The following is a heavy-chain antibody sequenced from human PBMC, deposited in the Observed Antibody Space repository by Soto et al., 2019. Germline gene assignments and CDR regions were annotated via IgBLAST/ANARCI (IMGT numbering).Heavy chain of an antibody. CDR2: ISADGRET. CDR3: ARTPRLLDS. V-gene: IGHV3-7*01. D-gene: IGHD6-6*01. Sequence: PGGSLRHCCAASGFTFSHFWMNWVRQAPGKGLEWVAYISADGRETNHVDSVKGRFTISRDNAKNSLFLQMNSLRAEDTAVYYCARTPRLLDSWGQGTLVTVSP. J-gene: IGHJ4*02. CDR1: GFTFSHFW.